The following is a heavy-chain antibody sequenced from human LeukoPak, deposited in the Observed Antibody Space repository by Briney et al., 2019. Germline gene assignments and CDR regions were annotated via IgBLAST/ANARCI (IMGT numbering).Heavy chain of an antibody. V-gene: IGHV4-30-2*01. J-gene: IGHJ4*02. Sequence: SQTLSLTCAVSGGSISSGGYSWSWIRQPPGKGLEWIGEINHSGSTNYNPSLKSRVTISVDTSKNQFSLKLSSVTAADTAVYYCARVSYCSSTSCYQNDYWGQGTLVTVSS. CDR1: GGSISSGGYS. CDR2: INHSGST. D-gene: IGHD2-2*01. CDR3: ARVSYCSSTSCYQNDY.